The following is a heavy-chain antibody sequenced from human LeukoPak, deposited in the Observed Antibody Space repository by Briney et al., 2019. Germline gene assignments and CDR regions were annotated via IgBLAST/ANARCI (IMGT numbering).Heavy chain of an antibody. Sequence: SETLSLTCAAYGGSFSDYYWSWIRQPPGKGLEWIGEINHRGSTNYNPSLKSRVTISVDTSKNQFSLKLSSVTAADTAVYYCARVGFCSGGSCAFDYWGQGTLVTVSS. CDR2: INHRGST. V-gene: IGHV4-34*01. D-gene: IGHD2-15*01. CDR1: GGSFSDYY. J-gene: IGHJ4*02. CDR3: ARVGFCSGGSCAFDY.